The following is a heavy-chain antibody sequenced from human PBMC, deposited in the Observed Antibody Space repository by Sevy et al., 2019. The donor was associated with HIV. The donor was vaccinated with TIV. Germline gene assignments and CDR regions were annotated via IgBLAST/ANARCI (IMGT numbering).Heavy chain of an antibody. D-gene: IGHD6-13*01. V-gene: IGHV3-9*01. CDR2: VTWNSGSI. CDR3: SKAGSSSSPYSAY. Sequence: GGSLRLSCAASGFTFDDYAMHWVRQAPGKGLEWVSGVTWNSGSIGYADSVKGRFTISRDNAKNSLYLQMNSLRAEDTALYYRSKAGSSSSPYSAYWGQGTLVTVSS. J-gene: IGHJ4*02. CDR1: GFTFDDYA.